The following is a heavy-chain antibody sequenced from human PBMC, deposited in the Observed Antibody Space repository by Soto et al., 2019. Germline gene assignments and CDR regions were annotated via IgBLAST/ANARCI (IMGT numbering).Heavy chain of an antibody. CDR1: GFTFSSYA. D-gene: IGHD5-18*01. CDR3: ARSLWLDFNYFDY. J-gene: IGHJ4*02. Sequence: PGGSLRLSCAASGFTFSSYAMHWVRQAPGKGLEWVAVISYDGSNKYYADSVKGRFTISRDNSKNTLYLQMNSLRAEDTAVYYCARSLWLDFNYFDYWGQGTLVTVSS. CDR2: ISYDGSNK. V-gene: IGHV3-30-3*01.